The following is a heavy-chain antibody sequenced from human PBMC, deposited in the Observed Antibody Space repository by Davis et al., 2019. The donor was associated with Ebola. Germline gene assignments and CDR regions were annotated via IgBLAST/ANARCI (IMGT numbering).Heavy chain of an antibody. CDR3: ARAFGYHYDSSGYSYYSDYMDV. J-gene: IGHJ6*03. V-gene: IGHV4-59*01. Sequence: MPSETLSPTCTVSGGSISSYYWSWIRQPAGKGLEWVGYIYYSGSTNYNPSLKTRITISVDTSKNQFSLKLSSVTAADTAMYFCARAFGYHYDSSGYSYYSDYMDVWGKGTTVTVSS. CDR1: GGSISSYY. D-gene: IGHD3-22*01. CDR2: IYYSGST.